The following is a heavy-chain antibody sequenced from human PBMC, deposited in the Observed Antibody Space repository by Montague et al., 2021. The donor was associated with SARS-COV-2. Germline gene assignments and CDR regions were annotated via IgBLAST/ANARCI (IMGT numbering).Heavy chain of an antibody. J-gene: IGHJ4*02. CDR2: ISSSGSTI. CDR1: GFSFSSYE. D-gene: IGHD1-26*01. V-gene: IGHV3-48*03. CDR3: ARVFATVGAMDRNDY. Sequence: SLRLSRAASGFSFSSYEMNWVRQAPGKGLEWISYISSSGSTIYYADSVKGRFTISRDNAKNSLYLQMNSLRAEDTAVYYCARVFATVGAMDRNDYWGQGTLVTVSS.